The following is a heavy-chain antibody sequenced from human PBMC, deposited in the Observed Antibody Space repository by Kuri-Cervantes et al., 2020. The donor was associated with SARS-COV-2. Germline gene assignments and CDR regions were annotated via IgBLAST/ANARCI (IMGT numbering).Heavy chain of an antibody. J-gene: IGHJ4*02. Sequence: SQTLSLTCAVSGFSISSDYYWGWIRLPPGKGLEWIGSIYYGGSTYYDPSLKSRVTISLDTSKNQFSLKVSSVTAADTVVYYCARHCIAAAGTPFDYWGQGTLVTVSS. V-gene: IGHV4-38-2*01. CDR2: IYYGGST. CDR1: GFSISSDYY. CDR3: ARHCIAAAGTPFDY. D-gene: IGHD6-13*01.